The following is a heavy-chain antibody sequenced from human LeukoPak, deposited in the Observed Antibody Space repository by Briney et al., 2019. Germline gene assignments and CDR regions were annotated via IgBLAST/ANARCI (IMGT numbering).Heavy chain of an antibody. CDR2: IYSSGST. D-gene: IGHD3-3*01. J-gene: IGHJ6*02. V-gene: IGHV4-59*01. CDR1: GGSISSYY. CDR3: ARGRLRSGLDV. Sequence: SETLSLTCTVSGGSISSYYWSWIRQPPGKGLEWIGYIYSSGSTNYNPSLKSRVTISIDTSKNQFSLKLSSVTAADTAVYYCARGRLRSGLDVWGQGTTVTVSS.